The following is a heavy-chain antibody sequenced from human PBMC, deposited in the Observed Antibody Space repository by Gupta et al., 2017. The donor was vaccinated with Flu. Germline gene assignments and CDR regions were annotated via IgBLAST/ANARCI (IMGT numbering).Heavy chain of an antibody. J-gene: IGHJ4*02. D-gene: IGHD6-25*01. CDR2: IYYSGST. CDR3: AMGLIAATDY. V-gene: IGHV4-59*01. Sequence: QVQLQESGPGLVKPSETLSLTCTVSGGSISSNYWSWIRQPPGKGLEWIGYIYYSGSTNYNPSLKSRGTISVDTSKSQFSLKLSSVTAADTAVYYCAMGLIAATDYWGQGTLITVSS. CDR1: GGSISSNY.